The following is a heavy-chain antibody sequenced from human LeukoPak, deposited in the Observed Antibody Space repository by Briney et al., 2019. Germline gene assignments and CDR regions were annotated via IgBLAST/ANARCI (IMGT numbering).Heavy chain of an antibody. CDR3: ARDLSPMSSGSYDRSYYFDY. Sequence: PGGSLRLSCAASGFTFSNYWMSWVRQAPAKGQERVANIKQDGSEKYVDSVRGRFTVSRDNADNSLYLQMNSLRAEDTAKYYCARDLSPMSSGSYDRSYYFDYWGQGTLVTVSS. J-gene: IGHJ4*02. CDR1: GFTFSNYW. D-gene: IGHD1-26*01. V-gene: IGHV3-7*01. CDR2: IKQDGSEK.